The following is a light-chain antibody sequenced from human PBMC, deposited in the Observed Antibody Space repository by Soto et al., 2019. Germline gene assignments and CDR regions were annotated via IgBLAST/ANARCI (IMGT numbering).Light chain of an antibody. CDR1: QSISGW. V-gene: IGKV1-5*03. Sequence: DIPMTQSPSTLSASVGDRVTITCRASQSISGWLAWYQQKPGKAPKLLIYKASSLESGVPSRFSGSGSGTDFTLTISSLQPGDSATYYCQQHNSYPWTFGQGTKVEIK. CDR2: KAS. J-gene: IGKJ1*01. CDR3: QQHNSYPWT.